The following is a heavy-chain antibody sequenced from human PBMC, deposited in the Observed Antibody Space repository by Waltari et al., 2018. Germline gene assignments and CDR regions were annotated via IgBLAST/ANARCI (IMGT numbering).Heavy chain of an antibody. V-gene: IGHV3-66*01. Sequence: EVQLVASGGGLVQPGGSLRPSCAAPGLRVTTNYMNWVRQTPMKGLEWVSVIYNGGTYYADSVKGRFTISRDTSKNTVYLQMNSLRAEDTAVYYCATDWNADYIFDQWGQGTLVTISS. CDR1: GLRVTTNY. CDR3: ATDWNADYIFDQ. J-gene: IGHJ4*02. D-gene: IGHD4-17*01. CDR2: IYNGGT.